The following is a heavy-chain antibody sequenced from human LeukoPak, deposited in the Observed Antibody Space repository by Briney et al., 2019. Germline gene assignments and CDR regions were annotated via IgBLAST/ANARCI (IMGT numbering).Heavy chain of an antibody. CDR1: GVSISRSY. CDR3: ARLPEGGYATSLGWIGP. V-gene: IGHV4-59*08. Sequence: SETLSLTCSVSGVSISRSYWIWIRQTPGKGLEWIGYISYTGVSSYNPSLKSRVTISVDTSKNQFSLNVSSVTAADTAVYYCARLPEGGYATSLGWIGPWGQGTRVTVSP. CDR2: ISYTGVS. D-gene: IGHD5-24*01. J-gene: IGHJ5*02.